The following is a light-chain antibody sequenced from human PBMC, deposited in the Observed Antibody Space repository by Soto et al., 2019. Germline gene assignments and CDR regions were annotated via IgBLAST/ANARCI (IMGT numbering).Light chain of an antibody. CDR3: QQYNNWPPLT. Sequence: EIMMTQSPAPLSVSPGEKATLSCRASQSVSSNLAWYQQKPGQAPRLLIYGASTRATGIPARFSGSGSGTEFTLTISSLQSEDFAVYYCQQYNNWPPLTFGQGTKVDIK. CDR2: GAS. J-gene: IGKJ1*01. CDR1: QSVSSN. V-gene: IGKV3-15*01.